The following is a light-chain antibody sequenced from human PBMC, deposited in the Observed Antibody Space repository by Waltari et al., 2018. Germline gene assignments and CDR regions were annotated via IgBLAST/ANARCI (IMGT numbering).Light chain of an antibody. V-gene: IGLV6-57*01. CDR1: SGSIASNY. CDR3: QSYDSSDLWV. Sequence: NFMLTQPHSVSESPGKTVTISCTRSSGSIASNYVQWYQQRPGSSPTPVIVEDDPRPSGVPDRFSGSIDSSSNSASLTISGLKTEDEADYYCQSYDSSDLWVFGGGTRLTVL. J-gene: IGLJ3*02. CDR2: EDD.